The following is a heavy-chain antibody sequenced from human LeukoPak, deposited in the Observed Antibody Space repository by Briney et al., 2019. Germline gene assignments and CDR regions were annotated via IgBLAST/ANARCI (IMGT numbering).Heavy chain of an antibody. Sequence: SETLSLTCTVSGGSVSTSDYYWGWIRQSPVKRLEWIGDVFYTGKNYYNPPLRNRATISIDTSKNQISLKLTYVTAADSAVYYCARVFDSWGQGTLVTVSS. CDR2: VFYTGKN. CDR3: ARVFDS. CDR1: GGSVSTSDYY. J-gene: IGHJ4*02. V-gene: IGHV4-39*07.